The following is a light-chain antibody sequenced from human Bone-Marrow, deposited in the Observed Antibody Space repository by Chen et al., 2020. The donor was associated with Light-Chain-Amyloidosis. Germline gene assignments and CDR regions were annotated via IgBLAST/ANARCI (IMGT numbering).Light chain of an antibody. J-gene: IGLJ3*02. CDR1: NIGSTS. CDR2: DDS. Sequence: SYVLTQPSSVSLAPGQTAPIARGGNNIGSTSVHWYQQTPGQAPLLVVNDDSDRPSGIPERLSGSNSGNTATLTISRVEAGDEADYYCQVWDRSSDRPVFGGGTKLTVL. CDR3: QVWDRSSDRPV. V-gene: IGLV3-21*02.